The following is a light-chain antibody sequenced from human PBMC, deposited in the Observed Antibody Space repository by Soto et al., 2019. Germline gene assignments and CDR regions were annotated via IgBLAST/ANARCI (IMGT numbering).Light chain of an antibody. J-gene: IGKJ1*01. Sequence: HRSKYLSTLSTYGGVTVTVTGRASQSISNWLAWYQQKPGTAPKVLSYHASNLQSGVRSRFSGCGSGIEFTLTSSSPQPYEFETYYCQDYISISFGQGTKLEIK. V-gene: IGKV1-5*01. CDR3: QDYISIS. CDR2: HAS. CDR1: QSISNW.